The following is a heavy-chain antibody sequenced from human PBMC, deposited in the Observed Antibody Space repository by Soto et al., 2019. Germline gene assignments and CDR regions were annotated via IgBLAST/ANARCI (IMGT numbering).Heavy chain of an antibody. CDR3: ARDRIAARGYMASFDP. V-gene: IGHV4-59*01. CDR2: IYYSGST. D-gene: IGHD6-6*01. Sequence: SETLSLTCTVSGGSISSYYWSWIRQPPGKGLEWIGYIYYSGSTNYNPSLKSRVTISVDTSKNQFSLKLSSVTAADTAVYYCARDRIAARGYMASFDPWGQGTLVTVS. CDR1: GGSISSYY. J-gene: IGHJ5*02.